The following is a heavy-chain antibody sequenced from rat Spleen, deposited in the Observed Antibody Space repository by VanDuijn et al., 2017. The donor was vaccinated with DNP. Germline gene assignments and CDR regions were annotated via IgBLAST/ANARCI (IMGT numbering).Heavy chain of an antibody. CDR1: RFTFNSYW. V-gene: IGHV5-31*01. J-gene: IGHJ2*01. Sequence: EVQLVETGGGLVQPGRSLKLSCVASRFTFNSYWMAWIRQVPGKGLEWVASVTNSGGSTYYRDSVRGRFTISRDNAKSTLYLQMNSLRSEDMATYYCARWEAAFDYWGQGVMVTVSS. CDR3: ARWEAAFDY. D-gene: IGHD1-2*01. CDR2: VTNSGGST.